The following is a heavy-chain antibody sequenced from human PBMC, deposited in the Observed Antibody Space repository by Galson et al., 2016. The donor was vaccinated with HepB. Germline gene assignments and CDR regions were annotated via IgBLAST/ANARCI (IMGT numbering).Heavy chain of an antibody. D-gene: IGHD4-23*01. J-gene: IGHJ1*01. CDR1: GGTFNYYG. CDR3: ARHYGGNSGYFQH. V-gene: IGHV1-69*13. CDR2: IAPISRTS. Sequence: SVKVSCKASGGTFNYYGFSWVRQAPGQGLEWMGGIAPISRTSNYGQKFQGRVTITADESTRTVYMELSSLISEDTAIYYCARHYGGNSGYFQHWGQGTLVTVSS.